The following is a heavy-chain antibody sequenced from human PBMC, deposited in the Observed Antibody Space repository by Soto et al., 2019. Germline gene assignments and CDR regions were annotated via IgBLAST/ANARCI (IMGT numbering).Heavy chain of an antibody. J-gene: IGHJ3*02. V-gene: IGHV3-23*01. CDR1: GYSISSGYY. CDR3: AKDQVSIVATTRAFDI. Sequence: ETLSLTCAVSGYSISSGYYWGWIRHPAGKGLEWVSAISGSGGSTYYADSVKGRFTISRDNSKNTLYLQMNSLRAEDTAVYYCAKDQVSIVATTRAFDIWGQGTMVTVSS. D-gene: IGHD5-12*01. CDR2: ISGSGGST.